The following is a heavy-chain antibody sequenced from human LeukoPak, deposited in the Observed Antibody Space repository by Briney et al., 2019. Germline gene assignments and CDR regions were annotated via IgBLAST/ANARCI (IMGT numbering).Heavy chain of an antibody. CDR2: IIPILGIA. J-gene: IGHJ3*02. D-gene: IGHD3-16*01. CDR1: GGTFSSYA. V-gene: IGHV1-69*04. Sequence: SVNVSCKASGGTFSSYAISWVRQAPGQWLEWMGRIIPILGIANYAQKFQGRVTITADKSTSTAYMELSSLRSEDTAVYYCARFTFGGVYDAFDIWGQGTMVTVSS. CDR3: ARFTFGGVYDAFDI.